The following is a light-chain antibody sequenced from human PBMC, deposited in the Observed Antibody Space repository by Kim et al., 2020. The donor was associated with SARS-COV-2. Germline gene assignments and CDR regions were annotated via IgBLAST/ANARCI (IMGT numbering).Light chain of an antibody. CDR3: QSRDSGGNVV. V-gene: IGLV3-19*01. Sequence: SSELTQDPAVSVALGQTVRITCQGDSLRSYYASWYQQKPRQAPLLVIFGRNNRPSGNPDRFSGSTSGNTASLTISGAQAEDEADFYCQSRDSGGNVVFGGGNKLTVL. CDR1: SLRSYY. J-gene: IGLJ2*01. CDR2: GRN.